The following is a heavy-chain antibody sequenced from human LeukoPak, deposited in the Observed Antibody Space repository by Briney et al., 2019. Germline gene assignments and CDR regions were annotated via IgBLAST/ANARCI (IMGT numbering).Heavy chain of an antibody. V-gene: IGHV4-30-2*01. CDR3: AREAGRAFDI. Sequence: SETLSLTCAVSGGSISRGGYSWSWIRQPPGKGLEWIGYIYHSGSTYYNPSLKSRVTISVDRSKSQFSLKLSSVTAADTAVYYCAREAGRAFDIWGQGTMVTVSS. J-gene: IGHJ3*02. CDR1: GGSISRGGYS. CDR2: IYHSGST.